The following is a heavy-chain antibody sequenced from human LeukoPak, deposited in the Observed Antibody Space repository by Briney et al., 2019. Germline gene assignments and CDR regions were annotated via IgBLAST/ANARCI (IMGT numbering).Heavy chain of an antibody. CDR3: ARGYDYVWGSHRALGY. Sequence: SVKVSCKASGGTFSSYAISWVRQAPGQGLEWMGRIIPILGIANYAQKFQGRVTITADKSTSTAYMELSSLRSEDTAVYYCARGYDYVWGSHRALGYWGQGTLVTVSS. J-gene: IGHJ4*02. V-gene: IGHV1-69*04. CDR2: IIPILGIA. D-gene: IGHD3-16*02. CDR1: GGTFSSYA.